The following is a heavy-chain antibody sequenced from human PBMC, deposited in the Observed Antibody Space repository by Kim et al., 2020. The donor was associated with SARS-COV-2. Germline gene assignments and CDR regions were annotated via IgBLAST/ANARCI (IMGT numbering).Heavy chain of an antibody. D-gene: IGHD6-13*01. CDR2: IDWDDDK. CDR1: GFSLSTSGMC. V-gene: IGHV2-70*01. J-gene: IGHJ5*02. CDR3: ARTRIAAAETGWFDT. Sequence: SGPTLVNPTQTLTLTCTFSGFSLSTSGMCVSWIRQPPGKALEWLALIDWDDDKYYSTSLKTRLTISKDTSKNQVVLTMTNMDPVDTATYYCARTRIAAAETGWFDTWGQGTLVTVSS.